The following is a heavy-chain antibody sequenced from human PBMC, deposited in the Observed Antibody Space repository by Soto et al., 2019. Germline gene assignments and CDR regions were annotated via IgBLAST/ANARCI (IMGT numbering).Heavy chain of an antibody. Sequence: GGSLRLSCAASGFTVDDYALTWVRQAPGKGLEWVSAISGSGVTTFSADTVKGRFTLSRDSSKRTVYLQMSSLGAEDTAVYYCAKVYTSGRGPFDYWGPGALVTVSS. J-gene: IGHJ4*02. CDR3: AKVYTSGRGPFDY. CDR1: GFTVDDYA. CDR2: ISGSGVTT. D-gene: IGHD6-19*01. V-gene: IGHV3-23*01.